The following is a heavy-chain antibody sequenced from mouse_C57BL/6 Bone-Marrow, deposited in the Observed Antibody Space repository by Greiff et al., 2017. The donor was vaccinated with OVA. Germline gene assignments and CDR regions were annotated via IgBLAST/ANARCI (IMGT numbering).Heavy chain of an antibody. J-gene: IGHJ3*01. CDR2: ISSGSSTI. V-gene: IGHV5-17*01. CDR1: GFTFSDYG. Sequence: DVQLQESGGGLVKPGGSLKLSCAASGFTFSDYGMHWVRQAPEKGLEWVAYISSGSSTIYYADTVKGRFTISRDNAKNTLFLQMTSLRSEDTAMYYCAREGLGQFAYWGQGTLVTVSA. D-gene: IGHD4-1*01. CDR3: AREGLGQFAY.